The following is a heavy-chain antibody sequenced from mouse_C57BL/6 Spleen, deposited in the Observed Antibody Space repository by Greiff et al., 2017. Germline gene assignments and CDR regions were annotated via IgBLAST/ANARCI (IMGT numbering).Heavy chain of an antibody. CDR3: ARGAYDYDVWFAY. D-gene: IGHD2-4*01. Sequence: LQQSGAELVKPGASVKISCKASGYAFSSYWMNWVKQRPGKGLEWIGQIYPGDGDTNYNGKFKGKATLTADKSSSTAYMQLSSLTSEDSAVYFCARGAYDYDVWFAYWGQGTLVTVSA. CDR2: IYPGDGDT. CDR1: GYAFSSYW. J-gene: IGHJ3*01. V-gene: IGHV1-80*01.